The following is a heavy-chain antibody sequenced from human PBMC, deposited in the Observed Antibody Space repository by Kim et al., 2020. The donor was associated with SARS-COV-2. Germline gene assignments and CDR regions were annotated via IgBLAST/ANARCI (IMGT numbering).Heavy chain of an antibody. CDR3: ACPPRIAFPPPCDY. Sequence: GGSLRLSCAASGFTFSSCGMNWVRQAPGKGLEWVSGISADGDSIDYADSVKGRFTISRDNSKNTLFLQMNSLRADDTAVYYCACPPRIAFPPPCDYWGQG. J-gene: IGHJ4*02. V-gene: IGHV3-23*01. CDR2: ISADGDSI. CDR1: GFTFSSCG. D-gene: IGHD3-3*02.